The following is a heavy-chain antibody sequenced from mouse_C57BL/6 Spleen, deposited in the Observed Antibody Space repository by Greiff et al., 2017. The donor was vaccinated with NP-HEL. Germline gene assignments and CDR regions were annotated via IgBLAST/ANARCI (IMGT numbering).Heavy chain of an antibody. Sequence: EVKLVESGEGLVKPGGSLKLSCAASGFTFSSYAMSWVRQTPEKRLECVAYISSGGDYIYYADTVKGRFTISRDNARNTLYLQMSSLKSEDTAMYYCTRDLTTGEIAYWGQGTLVTVSA. CDR3: TRDLTTGEIAY. J-gene: IGHJ3*01. CDR1: GFTFSSYA. CDR2: ISSGGDYI. D-gene: IGHD1-1*01. V-gene: IGHV5-9-1*02.